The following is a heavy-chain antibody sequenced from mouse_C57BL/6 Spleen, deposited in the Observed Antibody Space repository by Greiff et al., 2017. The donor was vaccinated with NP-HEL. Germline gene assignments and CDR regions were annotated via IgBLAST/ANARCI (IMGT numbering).Heavy chain of an antibody. CDR2: IYPRSGNT. Sequence: QVQLKESGAELARPGASVKLSCKASGYTFTSYGISWVKQRTGQGLEWIGEIYPRSGNTYYNEKFKGKATLTADKSSSTAYMELRSLTSEDSAVYFCANSNSYYFDYWGQGTTLTVSS. CDR1: GYTFTSYG. J-gene: IGHJ2*01. D-gene: IGHD2-5*01. CDR3: ANSNSYYFDY. V-gene: IGHV1-81*01.